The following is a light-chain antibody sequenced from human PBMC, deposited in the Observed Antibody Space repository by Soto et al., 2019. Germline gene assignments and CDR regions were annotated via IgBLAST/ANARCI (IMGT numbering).Light chain of an antibody. CDR1: QSVGTF. J-gene: IGKJ2*01. Sequence: EVVLTQSPVTLSLSPGERATLSCRASQSVGTFLSWYQQKPGQAPRLIIYDTSNRATGIPARFSGTGSGTDFALTISSVEPEDFAVYFCQHSTNWPRTFGQGTKLDIK. CDR3: QHSTNWPRT. V-gene: IGKV3-11*01. CDR2: DTS.